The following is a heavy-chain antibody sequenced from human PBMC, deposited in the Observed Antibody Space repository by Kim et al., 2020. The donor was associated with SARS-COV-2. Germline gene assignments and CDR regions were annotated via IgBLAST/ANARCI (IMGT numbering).Heavy chain of an antibody. Sequence: GGSLRLSCAASGFTFSSYAMSWVRQAPGKGLEWVSAISGSGGSTYYADSVKGRFTISRDNSKNTLYLQMNSLRAEDTAVYYCAKDYLDSGYASDAFDIWGQGTMVTVSS. J-gene: IGHJ3*02. CDR3: AKDYLDSGYASDAFDI. V-gene: IGHV3-23*01. D-gene: IGHD5-12*01. CDR2: ISGSGGST. CDR1: GFTFSSYA.